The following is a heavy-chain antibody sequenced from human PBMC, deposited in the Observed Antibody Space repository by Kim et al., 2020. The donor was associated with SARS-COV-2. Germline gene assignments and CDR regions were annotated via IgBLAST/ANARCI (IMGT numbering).Heavy chain of an antibody. CDR2: IIPIFGTA. CDR1: GGTFSSYA. Sequence: SVKVSCKASGGTFSSYAISWVRQAPGQGLEWMGGIIPIFGTANYAQKFQGRVTITADESTSTAYMELSSLRSEDTAVYYCARDLRVRGGPPFDYWGQGTLVTVSS. CDR3: ARDLRVRGGPPFDY. D-gene: IGHD3-10*01. J-gene: IGHJ4*02. V-gene: IGHV1-69*13.